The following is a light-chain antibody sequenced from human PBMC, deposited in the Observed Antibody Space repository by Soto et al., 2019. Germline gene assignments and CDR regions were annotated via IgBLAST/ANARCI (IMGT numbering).Light chain of an antibody. V-gene: IGKV1-39*01. CDR1: QSISTY. J-gene: IGKJ1*01. Sequence: IQMTQSPSSLCTSXGDRVSISXXASQSISTYLNWYLQKPGTAPKLLIYGALSLQGGVPSRFSGSGSGTDFTLTISSLQPEDFATYYCQQSYSTPETFGQGTKVDIK. CDR2: GAL. CDR3: QQSYSTPET.